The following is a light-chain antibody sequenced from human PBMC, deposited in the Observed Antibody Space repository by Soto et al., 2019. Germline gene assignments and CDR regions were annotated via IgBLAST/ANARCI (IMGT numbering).Light chain of an antibody. V-gene: IGLV2-14*01. Sequence: QSALTQPPSVSGSPGQSITIACTVTSSDIGGYNYVSWFQQHPGKAPKLIISEDTNRPSGVPNRFSASKSGTTASLTITGLQYEDEATYYWSSYSSRRAFVFGTGTKVTVL. J-gene: IGLJ1*01. CDR1: SSDIGGYNY. CDR3: SSYSSRRAFV. CDR2: EDT.